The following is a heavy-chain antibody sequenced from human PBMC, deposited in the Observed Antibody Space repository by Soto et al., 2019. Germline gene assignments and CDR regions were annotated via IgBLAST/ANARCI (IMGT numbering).Heavy chain of an antibody. Sequence: DVQVLESGGGSVQPGGSLRLSCAASGFMFSSYAMSWVRQAPGKGLEWVSTITGSGDITYYADSVQGRFTISRDNSQNTIYLQMSSLRADDTAVYYCATHTYSTSSLYYFDYWGQGTLVTVSS. CDR2: ITGSGDIT. D-gene: IGHD6-6*01. CDR3: ATHTYSTSSLYYFDY. CDR1: GFMFSSYA. V-gene: IGHV3-23*01. J-gene: IGHJ4*02.